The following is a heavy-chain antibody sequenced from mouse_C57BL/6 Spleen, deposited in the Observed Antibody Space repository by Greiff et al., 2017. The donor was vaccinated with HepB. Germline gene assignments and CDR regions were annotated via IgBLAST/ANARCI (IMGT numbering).Heavy chain of an antibody. J-gene: IGHJ4*01. D-gene: IGHD2-2*01. Sequence: VKLVESGPGLVAPSQSLSITCTVSGFSLTSYGVHWVRQPPGKGLEWLVVIWSDGSTTYNSALKSRLSISKDNSKSQVFLKMNSLQTDDTAMYYCARHGRDGYGGAMDYWGQGTSVTVSS. V-gene: IGHV2-6-1*01. CDR1: GFSLTSYG. CDR2: IWSDGST. CDR3: ARHGRDGYGGAMDY.